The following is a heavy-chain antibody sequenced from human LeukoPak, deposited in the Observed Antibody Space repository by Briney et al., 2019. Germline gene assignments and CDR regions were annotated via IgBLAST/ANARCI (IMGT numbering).Heavy chain of an antibody. V-gene: IGHV1-24*01. J-gene: IGHJ6*02. Sequence: EASVKVSCKVSGHTLTELSMHWVRQAPGKGLEWMGGFDPEDGETIYAQKFQGRVTMTEDTSTDTAYMELSSLRSEDTAVYYCATPAIKYYYYGMDVWGQGTTVAVSS. CDR2: FDPEDGET. CDR1: GHTLTELS. CDR3: ATPAIKYYYYGMDV.